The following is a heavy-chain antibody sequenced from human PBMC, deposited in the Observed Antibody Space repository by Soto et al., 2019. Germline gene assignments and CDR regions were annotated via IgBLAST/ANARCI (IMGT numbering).Heavy chain of an antibody. CDR3: ARDGEPGYYYYMDV. Sequence: GGSLRLSCAASGFTFSDYYMSWIRQAPGKGLEWVSYISSSGSTIYYADSVKGRFTISRDNAKNSLYLQMNSLRAEDTAVYYCARDGEPGYYYYMDVWGKGTTVTVPS. CDR2: ISSSGSTI. J-gene: IGHJ6*03. D-gene: IGHD2-8*02. CDR1: GFTFSDYY. V-gene: IGHV3-11*01.